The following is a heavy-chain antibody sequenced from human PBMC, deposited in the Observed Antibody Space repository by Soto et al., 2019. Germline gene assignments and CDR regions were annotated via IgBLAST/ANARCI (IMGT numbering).Heavy chain of an antibody. CDR3: ASSVAKYYYYGMDV. Sequence: QVQLVQSGAEVKKPASSVKVSCKASGGTFSSYAISWVRQAPGQGLEWMGGIIPIFGTANYAQKFQGRVTIXAXEXXSTAYMELSSLRSEDTAVYYCASSVAKYYYYGMDVWGQGTTVTVSS. CDR1: GGTFSSYA. CDR2: IIPIFGTA. J-gene: IGHJ6*02. V-gene: IGHV1-69*12. D-gene: IGHD5-12*01.